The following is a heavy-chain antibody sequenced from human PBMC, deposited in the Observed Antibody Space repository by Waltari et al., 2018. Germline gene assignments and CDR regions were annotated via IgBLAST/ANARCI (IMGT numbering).Heavy chain of an antibody. CDR2: INTNTGNP. CDR3: ARSDLDYAPFWYFDL. J-gene: IGHJ2*01. Sequence: QAPGQGLEWMGWINTNTGNPTYAQGFTGRFVFSLDTSVSTAYLQISSLKAEDTAVYYCARSDLDYAPFWYFDLWGRGTLVTVSS. V-gene: IGHV7-4-1*02. D-gene: IGHD4-17*01.